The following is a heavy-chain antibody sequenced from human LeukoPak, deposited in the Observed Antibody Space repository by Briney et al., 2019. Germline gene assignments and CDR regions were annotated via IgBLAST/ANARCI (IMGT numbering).Heavy chain of an antibody. CDR3: ARGKFSVGWLQSTGVY. CDR2: MNPNSGNT. Sequence: ASVKVSCKASGYTFTSYDINWVRQATGQGLEWMGWMNPNSGNTGYAQKFQGRVTMTRNTSISTAYMELSSLRSEDTAVYYCARGKFSVGWLQSTGVYWGQGTLVTVSS. V-gene: IGHV1-8*01. J-gene: IGHJ4*02. CDR1: GYTFTSYD. D-gene: IGHD5-24*01.